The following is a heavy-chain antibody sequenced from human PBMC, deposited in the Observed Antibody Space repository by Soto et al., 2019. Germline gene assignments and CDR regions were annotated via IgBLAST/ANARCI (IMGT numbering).Heavy chain of an antibody. J-gene: IGHJ5*02. V-gene: IGHV3-30*18. D-gene: IGHD4-17*01. CDR1: GFTFSTYG. CDR3: AKDHLPYTVTTPGS. Sequence: QVQVVESGGGVVQPGRSLRLSCAASGFTFSTYGMHWVRQAPGKGLEWVAVISYDGSNKYYADSVKGRFTISRDNSKNTLYLQMNILRAEDTAVFYCAKDHLPYTVTTPGSWGQGTLVTVSS. CDR2: ISYDGSNK.